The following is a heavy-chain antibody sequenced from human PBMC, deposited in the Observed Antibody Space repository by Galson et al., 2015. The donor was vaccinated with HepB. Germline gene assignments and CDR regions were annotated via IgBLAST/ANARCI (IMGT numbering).Heavy chain of an antibody. CDR2: ISPGVSDI. Sequence: QSGAEVTKPGESLKISCKGSGYTFTSYWIGWVRQMPGKGLEWMGVISPGVSDISKSPSFHGQVTISVDKSISTAYLQWSSLKASDTAMYCCARQAMVVADGMDVWGQGTTVTVSS. J-gene: IGHJ6*02. V-gene: IGHV5-51*01. CDR1: GYTFTSYW. D-gene: IGHD2-15*01. CDR3: ARQAMVVADGMDV.